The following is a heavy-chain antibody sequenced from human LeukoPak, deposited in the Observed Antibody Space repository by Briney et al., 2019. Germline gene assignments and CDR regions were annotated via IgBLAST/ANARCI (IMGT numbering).Heavy chain of an antibody. V-gene: IGHV3-30*01. Sequence: PGGSLRLSCAASGFTFSSYAMHWVRQAPGKGLEWVVVISYDGSNKYYADSVKGRFTISRDNSKNTLYLQMNSLRAEDTAVYYCARGCSTSCYTVVYWGQGTLVTVSS. J-gene: IGHJ4*02. D-gene: IGHD2-2*02. CDR2: ISYDGSNK. CDR3: ARGCSTSCYTVVY. CDR1: GFTFSSYA.